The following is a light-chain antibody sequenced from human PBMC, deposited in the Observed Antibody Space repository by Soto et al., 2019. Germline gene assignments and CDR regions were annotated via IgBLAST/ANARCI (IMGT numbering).Light chain of an antibody. CDR2: AVS. J-gene: IGLJ1*01. Sequence: QSALTQPSSVSGSPGQSITISCTGTISDIGGYNFVSWYQQYPGKAPKLMIYAVSNRPSGVSNRFSGSKSGNTASLTISGLRAEDEADYYCSSYTSSSTTYVFGTGTKVTVL. V-gene: IGLV2-14*01. CDR1: ISDIGGYNF. CDR3: SSYTSSSTTYV.